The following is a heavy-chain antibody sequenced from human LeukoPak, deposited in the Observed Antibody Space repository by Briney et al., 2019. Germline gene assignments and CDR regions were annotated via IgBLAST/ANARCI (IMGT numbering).Heavy chain of an antibody. CDR2: ISSTGGTT. CDR3: AKNGDRGAYCTGGTCYPYFYYYMDV. J-gene: IGHJ6*03. V-gene: IGHV3-23*01. Sequence: PGGSLRLSCAASGITFSSNGMSWVRQAPGKGLEWVSSISSTGGTTYYADSVKGRFTISRDNSKNTLYLQMNSLRAEDTAIYYCAKNGDRGAYCTGGTCYPYFYYYMDVWGKGTTVTVSS. D-gene: IGHD2-15*01. CDR1: GITFSSNG.